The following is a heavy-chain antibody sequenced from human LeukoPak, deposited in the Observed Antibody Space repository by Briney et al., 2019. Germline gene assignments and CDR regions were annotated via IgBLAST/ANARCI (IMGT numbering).Heavy chain of an antibody. J-gene: IGHJ4*02. V-gene: IGHV3-49*04. CDR2: IRSKAYGGTT. CDR3: TRGFLYGSALSQCYFDY. CDR1: GFTFSNAW. D-gene: IGHD3-10*01. Sequence: PGGSLRLSCAASGFTFSNAWMSWVRQAPGKGLEWVGFIRSKAYGGTTEYAASVKGRFTISRDDSKSIAYLQMNSLKTEDTAVYYCTRGFLYGSALSQCYFDYWGQGTLVTVSS.